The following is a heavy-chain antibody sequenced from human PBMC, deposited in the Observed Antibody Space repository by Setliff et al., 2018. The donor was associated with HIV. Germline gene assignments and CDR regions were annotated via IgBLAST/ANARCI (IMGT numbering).Heavy chain of an antibody. D-gene: IGHD1-26*01. CDR1: GGSFSSYY. J-gene: IGHJ4*02. V-gene: IGHV4-34*01. CDR2: INHSGST. CDR3: ARYRRDDYYLTAYFDS. Sequence: SETLSLTCAVYGGSFSSYYWSWIRQPPGKGLEWIGEINHSGSTNYSPSLKSRVTISVDTSKNQFSLKLSSLTAADTAVYYCARYRRDDYYLTAYFDSWGQGTLVTVSS.